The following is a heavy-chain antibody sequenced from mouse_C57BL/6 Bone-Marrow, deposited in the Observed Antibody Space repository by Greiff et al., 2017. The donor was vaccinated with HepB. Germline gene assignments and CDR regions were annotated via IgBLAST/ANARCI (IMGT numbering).Heavy chain of an antibody. CDR2: ITVKSDNYGA. Sequence: VQLVETGGGLVRPGNSLKLSCVTSGFTFSNYRMRWLRQPPGKRLEWIVVITVKSDNYGANYAESVKGRFAISRDNSKISVYLEMNTLREEDTSTYICSSDTTVVPMDYWGQGTSVTVSS. V-gene: IGHV13-2*01. D-gene: IGHD1-1*01. CDR1: GFTFSNYR. CDR3: SSDTTVVPMDY. J-gene: IGHJ4*01.